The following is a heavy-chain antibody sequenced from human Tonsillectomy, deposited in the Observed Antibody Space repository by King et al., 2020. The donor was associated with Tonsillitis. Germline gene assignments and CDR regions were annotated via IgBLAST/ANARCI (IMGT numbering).Heavy chain of an antibody. CDR3: ARGTILGFEDWFDP. V-gene: IGHV4-61*02. CDR2: IHTSGTT. J-gene: IGHJ5*02. CDR1: GASISGGNFY. D-gene: IGHD3-16*01. Sequence: VQLQESGPGLVKPSQTLSLTCTVSGASISGGNFYWNWIRQPAGKGLEWIGRIHTSGTTTYNPSLKSRVTMSLDTSKNQFSLKLTSVTAADTAVYYCARGTILGFEDWFDPWGQGSLVSVS.